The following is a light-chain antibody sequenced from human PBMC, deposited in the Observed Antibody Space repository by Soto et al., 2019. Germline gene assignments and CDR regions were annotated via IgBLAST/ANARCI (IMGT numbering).Light chain of an antibody. J-gene: IGKJ1*01. CDR1: QSVIKY. CDR3: QQRHNWYRT. V-gene: IGKV3-11*01. Sequence: EIVLTQSPSTLSSSPGERATLSCRASQSVIKYLAWYQQKPGQAPRLLIYSASNRATGIPVRFTGSGSGTDFTLTIISLEHEDFAVYYCQQRHNWYRTFGQGTKVDIK. CDR2: SAS.